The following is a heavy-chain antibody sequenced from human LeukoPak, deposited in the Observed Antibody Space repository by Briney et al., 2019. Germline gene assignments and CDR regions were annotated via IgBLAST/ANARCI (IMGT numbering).Heavy chain of an antibody. CDR1: GFTLSDHY. CDR3: VRGKNSFDI. CDR2: STNKATSYST. V-gene: IGHV3-72*01. Sequence: PGGSLRLSCAASGFTLSDHYMDWVRQAPGKGLGWVGRSTNKATSYSTVYAASVKGRFTLSRDDSKNSFYLQMNSLKTEDTAVYYCVRGKNSFDIWGQGTMVTVSS. D-gene: IGHD4-23*01. J-gene: IGHJ3*02.